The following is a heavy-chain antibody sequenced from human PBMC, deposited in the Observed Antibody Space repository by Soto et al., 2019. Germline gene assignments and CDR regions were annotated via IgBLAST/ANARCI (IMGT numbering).Heavy chain of an antibody. J-gene: IGHJ4*02. CDR2: ISAYNGNT. CDR1: GYTFTSYG. V-gene: IGHV1-18*01. Sequence: QVQLVQSGAEVKKPGASVKVSCKASGYTFTSYGISWVRQAPGQGLEWMGWISAYNGNTNYAQKLQGRVTMTRDTSTSTAXXXLXXXXXXXXXXXXXXXXXXXXXLXXWGQGTLV. CDR3: XXXXXXXXLXX.